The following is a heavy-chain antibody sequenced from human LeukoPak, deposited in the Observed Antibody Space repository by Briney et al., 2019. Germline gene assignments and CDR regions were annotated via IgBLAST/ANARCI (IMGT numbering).Heavy chain of an antibody. CDR1: GFNFRTHG. D-gene: IGHD7-27*01. J-gene: IGHJ4*02. V-gene: IGHV3-30*02. CDR3: VQDRDWGFGY. Sequence: PGGSLRLSCAASGFNFRTHGMHWVRQAPGKGLEWVTFIRADGSDKYYRHSVKGRFIISRDNSQNTLYLQMNSLRAEDTAIYYCVQDRDWGFGYWGQGTLVIVSS. CDR2: IRADGSDK.